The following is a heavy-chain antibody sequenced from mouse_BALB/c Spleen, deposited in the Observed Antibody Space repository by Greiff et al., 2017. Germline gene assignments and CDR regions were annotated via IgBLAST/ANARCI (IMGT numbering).Heavy chain of an antibody. V-gene: IGHV3-6*02. CDR2: ISYDGSN. CDR1: GYSITSGYY. Sequence: EVQLQQSGPGLVKPSQSLSLTCSVTGYSITSGYYWNWIRQFPGNKLEWMGYISYDGSNNYNPSLKNRISITRDTSKNQFFLKLNSVTTEDTATYYCASPDYYGSSYSWFAYWGQGTLVTVSA. J-gene: IGHJ3*01. CDR3: ASPDYYGSSYSWFAY. D-gene: IGHD1-1*01.